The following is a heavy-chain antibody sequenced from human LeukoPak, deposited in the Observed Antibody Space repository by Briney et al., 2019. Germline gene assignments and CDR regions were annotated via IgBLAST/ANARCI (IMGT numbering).Heavy chain of an antibody. CDR3: ARGPDFSKSGY. CDR2: IHPSGST. D-gene: IGHD1-14*01. J-gene: IGHJ4*02. V-gene: IGHV4-34*01. Sequence: PSDTLSLTCVDYGGSFTGYYWNWIRQPPGKGLEWIGEIHPSGSTNYNPSLQSRVTMSLDTSRNQFSLNLRSVTAADSAVYYCARGPDFSKSGYWGQGTLVTVSS. CDR1: GGSFTGYY.